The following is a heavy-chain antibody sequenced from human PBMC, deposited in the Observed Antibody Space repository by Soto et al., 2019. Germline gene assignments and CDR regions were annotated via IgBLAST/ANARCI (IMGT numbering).Heavy chain of an antibody. D-gene: IGHD6-19*01. J-gene: IGHJ3*02. Sequence: ASVKVSCKASGYTFTSYAMHWVRQAPGQRLEWMGWINAGSGNTKYSQKFQGRVTITRDTSASTACMELSSLRSEDTAVYYCARVLRQWLVDDAFDIWGQGTMVTVSS. CDR1: GYTFTSYA. V-gene: IGHV1-3*01. CDR2: INAGSGNT. CDR3: ARVLRQWLVDDAFDI.